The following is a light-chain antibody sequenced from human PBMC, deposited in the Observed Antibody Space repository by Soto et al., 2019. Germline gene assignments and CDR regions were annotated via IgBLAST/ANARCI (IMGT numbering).Light chain of an antibody. Sequence: QSVLTQPASVSGSPGQSITISCTGTSSDVVGYDYVSWYQQHPDKAPKFMIYEVTNRPSGVSHRFSGSKSGNTASLTISGLQAEDEADYYCSSYTSTSTYVFGTGTKVTVL. CDR1: SSDVVGYDY. CDR3: SSYTSTSTYV. V-gene: IGLV2-14*01. CDR2: EVT. J-gene: IGLJ1*01.